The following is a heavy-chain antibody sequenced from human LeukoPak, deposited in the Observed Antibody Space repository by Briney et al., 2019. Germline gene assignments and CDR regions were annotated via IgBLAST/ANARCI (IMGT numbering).Heavy chain of an antibody. V-gene: IGHV3-23*01. CDR3: VKGRMSEDGLDF. CDR1: GFSFGRSA. J-gene: IGHJ4*02. CDR2: ISSSGNT. D-gene: IGHD5-24*01. Sequence: AWSLRRSCEATGFSFGRSAMTLFRQTPFNGLELFSSISSSGNTYYADSVKGRFTISRDNSKNLVNLQMNSLRAEDTAIYYCVKGRMSEDGLDFWGQGSLVTVSS.